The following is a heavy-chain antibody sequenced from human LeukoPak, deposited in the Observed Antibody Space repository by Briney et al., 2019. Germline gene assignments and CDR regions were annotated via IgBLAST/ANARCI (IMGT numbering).Heavy chain of an antibody. CDR2: ISPYHGNT. J-gene: IGHJ6*03. CDR1: GYTFVSYG. D-gene: IGHD6-25*01. CDR3: ARDSLPRRYFYYYMDV. V-gene: IGHV1-18*01. Sequence: ASLRVSFKTTGYTFVSYGINWVRQAPGRGLEWMGWISPYHGNTHFAQNFHDRLTMTTDTSTSTAYMELRGLMSDDTAVYYCARDSLPRRYFYYYMDVWGKGTTVIVSS.